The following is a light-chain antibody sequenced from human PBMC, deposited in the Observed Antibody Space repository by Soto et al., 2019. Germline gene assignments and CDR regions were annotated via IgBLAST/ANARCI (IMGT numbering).Light chain of an antibody. CDR1: QGISSY. J-gene: IGKJ1*01. CDR2: AAS. Sequence: DIQLTQSPSFVSASVGDRVTITCRASQGISSYLAWYQQKPGKAPKLLISAASTLQSGVPSRFSGSGSGTEFTLTITSLQPEDFATYYCQQLNNYPRTFGQGTKVDNK. CDR3: QQLNNYPRT. V-gene: IGKV1-9*01.